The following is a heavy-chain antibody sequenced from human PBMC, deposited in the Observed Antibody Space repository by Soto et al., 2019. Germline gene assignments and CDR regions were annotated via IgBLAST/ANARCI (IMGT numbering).Heavy chain of an antibody. CDR3: ARGLRAAAGRDYFQY. CDR2: IWYDGSNT. CDR1: GFIFSSYG. Sequence: QVQLVESGGGVVQPGRSLTLSCAASGFIFSSYGMHWVRQAPGKGLQRVAVIWYDGSNTYYADSVKGRFTISRDNSKNTLYLQMNSLRAEDTAVYYCARGLRAAAGRDYFQYWGQGTLVTVSS. V-gene: IGHV3-33*01. J-gene: IGHJ1*01. D-gene: IGHD6-13*01.